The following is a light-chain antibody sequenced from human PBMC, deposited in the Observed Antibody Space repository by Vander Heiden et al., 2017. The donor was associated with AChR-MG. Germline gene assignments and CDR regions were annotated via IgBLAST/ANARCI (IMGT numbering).Light chain of an antibody. V-gene: IGKV2-28*01. Sequence: DIVMTQSPLSLPVTPGQPASMSCRSSQTLLNANGYNYLDWYLQKPGQSPQLLIYLASRRASGVPDRFSGSGSGTDFTLQISRVEAEDVGVYFCLQTLQSPYTFGGRTRVET. CDR2: LAS. J-gene: IGKJ4*01. CDR1: QTLLNANGYNY. CDR3: LQTLQSPYT.